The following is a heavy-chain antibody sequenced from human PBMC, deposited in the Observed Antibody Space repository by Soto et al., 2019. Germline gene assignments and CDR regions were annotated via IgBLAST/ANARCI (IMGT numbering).Heavy chain of an antibody. CDR1: GFTFSSYA. Sequence: GGSLRLSCAASGFTFSSYAIHWVRQAPGKGLDWVAVISYDGYNKYYADSVKGRFTISRDNSKNTLYLQMNSLRPEDTAVYYCATGDRSPNAKGMDVWGQGTTVTVSS. CDR2: ISYDGYNK. J-gene: IGHJ6*02. D-gene: IGHD2-8*01. V-gene: IGHV3-30-3*01. CDR3: ATGDRSPNAKGMDV.